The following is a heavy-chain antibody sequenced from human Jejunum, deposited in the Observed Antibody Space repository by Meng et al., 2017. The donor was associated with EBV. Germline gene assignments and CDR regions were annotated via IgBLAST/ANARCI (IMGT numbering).Heavy chain of an antibody. D-gene: IGHD3-16*02. CDR2: INHSGST. Sequence: QVRRELWVARLFKPSESLSLSSAVYRGSFSGYSWSCIRQHPGKGLEWIGEINHSGSTNYNPSLRSRVTISVETSKNQFSLRLNSVTAADTAVYYCARVAFSYTTRSLDSWGQGTLVTVSS. J-gene: IGHJ4*02. V-gene: IGHV4-34*02. CDR3: ARVAFSYTTRSLDS. CDR1: RGSFSGYS.